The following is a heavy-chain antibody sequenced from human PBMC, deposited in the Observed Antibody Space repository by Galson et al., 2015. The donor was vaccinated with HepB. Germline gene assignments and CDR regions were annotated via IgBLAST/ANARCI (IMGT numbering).Heavy chain of an antibody. CDR1: GFTFSKYG. D-gene: IGHD1-26*01. CDR3: ARDVVGVTSMYYYGMDV. J-gene: IGHJ6*02. CDR2: IWYDGSSH. Sequence: SLRLSCAASGFTFSKYGMHWVRQAPGKGLEWVAMIWYDGSSHYYADSVKGRFPISRDNSKKTLFLQMNSLTAEDTAVYYCARDVVGVTSMYYYGMDVWGQGTTVTVSS. V-gene: IGHV3-33*01.